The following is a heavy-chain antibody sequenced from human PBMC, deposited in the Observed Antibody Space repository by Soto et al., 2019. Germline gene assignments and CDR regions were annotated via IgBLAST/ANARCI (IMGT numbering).Heavy chain of an antibody. D-gene: IGHD3-22*01. J-gene: IGHJ3*02. Sequence: SEKVSCKASGGTFSSYAISWVRQAPGQGREWMGWITPIFGTSNDAQKFQGRVTITADESTSTAYMELSSLRSEDTAVYYCARGHDSSGYYDAFDIWGQGTMVTVSS. CDR1: GGTFSSYA. CDR3: ARGHDSSGYYDAFDI. V-gene: IGHV1-69*13. CDR2: ITPIFGTS.